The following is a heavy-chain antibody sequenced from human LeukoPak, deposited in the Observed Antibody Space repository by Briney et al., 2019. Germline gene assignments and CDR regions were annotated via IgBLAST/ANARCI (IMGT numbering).Heavy chain of an antibody. CDR3: AKGVESYDSSGLFDY. CDR2: ISGSGGST. Sequence: GGSLRLSCAASGFTFSSYAMSWVRQAPGKGLEWVSAISGSGGSTYYADSVEGRFTISRDNSKNTLYLQMNSLRAEDTAVYYCAKGVESYDSSGLFDYWGQGTLVTVSS. V-gene: IGHV3-23*01. CDR1: GFTFSSYA. D-gene: IGHD3-22*01. J-gene: IGHJ4*02.